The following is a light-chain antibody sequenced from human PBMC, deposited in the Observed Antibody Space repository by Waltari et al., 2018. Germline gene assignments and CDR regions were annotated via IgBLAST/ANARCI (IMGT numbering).Light chain of an antibody. CDR2: DTS. V-gene: IGKV3-11*01. Sequence: EIVLIQSPATLSLSPGERATLFCRASQSVSTYFAWYQQKPGQAPRRLIYDTSNRAAGIPARFTGRGSGTDFTLTISGLEPEDFAVYYCQQGSTFGQGTRLEIK. J-gene: IGKJ5*01. CDR3: QQGST. CDR1: QSVSTY.